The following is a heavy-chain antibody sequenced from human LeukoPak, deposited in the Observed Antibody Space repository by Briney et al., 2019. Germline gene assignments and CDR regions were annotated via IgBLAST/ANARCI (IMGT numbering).Heavy chain of an antibody. CDR1: GFTFSTYD. CDR2: ISYDGSNK. CDR3: AKSPGRYCSGGSCYSY. V-gene: IGHV3-30*18. J-gene: IGHJ4*02. D-gene: IGHD2-15*01. Sequence: GGSLRLSCAASGFTFSTYDMHWVRQAPGKGLERVAVISYDGSNKYYADSVKGRFTISRDNSKNTLYLQLNSLRAEDTAVYYCAKSPGRYCSGGSCYSYWGQGTLVTVSS.